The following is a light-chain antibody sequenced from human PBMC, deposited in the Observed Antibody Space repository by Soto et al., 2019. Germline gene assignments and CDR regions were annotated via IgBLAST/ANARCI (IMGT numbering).Light chain of an antibody. CDR1: NNDVGGYSY. Sequence: QSALTQPASVSGSPGQSINISCTGTNNDVGGYSYVSWYQHHPGKSPKLIISDVKNRPSAISNRFSGSKSGNTASLTISGLQADDEADYYCCSYSLSDTPVIFSGGTKLTVL. CDR3: CSYSLSDTPVI. J-gene: IGLJ2*01. V-gene: IGLV2-14*01. CDR2: DVK.